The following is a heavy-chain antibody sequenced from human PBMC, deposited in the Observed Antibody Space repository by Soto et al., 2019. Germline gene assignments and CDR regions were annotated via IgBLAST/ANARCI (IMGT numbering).Heavy chain of an antibody. J-gene: IGHJ3*02. Sequence: GRSLRLSCAASGFTFSSQAMTWVRQAPGKGLEWVSTINAGGGTYSADAVRGRFTISRDNSKNTLYLEMNSLRAEDTAVYSCANFLMGYRWEAFDISGQGTMATVS. CDR3: ANFLMGYRWEAFDI. CDR1: GFTFSSQA. D-gene: IGHD2-8*01. CDR2: INAGGGT. V-gene: IGHV3-23*01.